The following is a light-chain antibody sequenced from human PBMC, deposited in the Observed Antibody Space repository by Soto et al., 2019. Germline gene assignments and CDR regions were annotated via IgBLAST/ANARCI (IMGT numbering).Light chain of an antibody. CDR1: SSDVGAYKY. V-gene: IGLV2-8*01. CDR2: EVT. J-gene: IGLJ3*02. Sequence: QSALTQPPSASGSPGQSVTISCTGTSSDVGAYKYVSWYQQYPGKAPKLMIYEVTKRPSGVPDRLSGSKSGNTASLTVSGRDAEDEAEYFRTSYVGNDIWMFRAGTKLTVL. CDR3: TSYVGNDIWM.